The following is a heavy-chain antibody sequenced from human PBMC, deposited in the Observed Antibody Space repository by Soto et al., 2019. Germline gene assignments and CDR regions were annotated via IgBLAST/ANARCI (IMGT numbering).Heavy chain of an antibody. CDR2: IYHSGST. J-gene: IGHJ5*02. V-gene: IGHV4-30-2*01. Sequence: QLQLQESGSGLVKPSQTLSLTCAVSGGSISSGGYSWSWIRQPPGKGLEWIGYIYHSGSTYYNPSLTSRVTISVDRSKNQFSLKLSSVTAADTAVYYCARMESSGYYYGGWFDPWGQGTLVTVSS. CDR3: ARMESSGYYYGGWFDP. CDR1: GGSISSGGYS. D-gene: IGHD3-22*01.